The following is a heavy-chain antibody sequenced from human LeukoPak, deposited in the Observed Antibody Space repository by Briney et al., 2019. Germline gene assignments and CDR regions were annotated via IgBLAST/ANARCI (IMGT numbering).Heavy chain of an antibody. Sequence: ASVKVSCKASGYTFTSYYMHWVRQAPGQGLEWMGWISAYNGNTNYAQKLQGRVTMTTDTSTSTAYMELRSLRSDDTAVYYCARFCTNGVCILDAFDIWGQGTMVTVSS. CDR2: ISAYNGNT. D-gene: IGHD2-8*01. CDR3: ARFCTNGVCILDAFDI. V-gene: IGHV1-18*04. CDR1: GYTFTSYY. J-gene: IGHJ3*02.